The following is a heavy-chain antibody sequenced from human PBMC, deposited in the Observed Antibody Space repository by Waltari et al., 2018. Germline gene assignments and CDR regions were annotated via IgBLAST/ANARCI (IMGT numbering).Heavy chain of an antibody. CDR2: MNPNSGNT. CDR1: GYTFTSYA. CDR3: ARGIVVVPAAELYYYYGMDV. Sequence: QVQLVQSGAEVKKPGASVKVSCKASGYTFTSYAINWVRQATGQGLEWMGWMNPNSGNTGYAQKFQGRVTMTRNTSISTAYMELSSLRSEDTAVYYCARGIVVVPAAELYYYYGMDVWGQGTTVTVSS. D-gene: IGHD2-2*01. V-gene: IGHV1-8*01. J-gene: IGHJ6*02.